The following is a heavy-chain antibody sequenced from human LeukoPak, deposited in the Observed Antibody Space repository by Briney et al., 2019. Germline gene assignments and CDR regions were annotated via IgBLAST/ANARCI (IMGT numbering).Heavy chain of an antibody. V-gene: IGHV3-7*01. CDR1: GFSFDDYV. J-gene: IGHJ3*02. D-gene: IGHD3-9*01. CDR3: ARAGAAALRYFDWLRADNDAFDI. Sequence: GGSLRLSCAASGFSFDDYVMSWVRQAPGKGLEWVANIKQDGSEKYYVDSVKGRFTISRDNAKNSLYLQMNSLRAEDTAVYYCARAGAAALRYFDWLRADNDAFDIWGQGTMVTVSS. CDR2: IKQDGSEK.